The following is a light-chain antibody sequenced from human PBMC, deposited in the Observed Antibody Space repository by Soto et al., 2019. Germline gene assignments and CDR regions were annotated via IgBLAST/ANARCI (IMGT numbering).Light chain of an antibody. CDR3: QQYDRFPYT. CDR1: QSINSW. J-gene: IGKJ2*01. Sequence: DIQMTQSPSTLSASIGDTVIITCRASQSINSWLAWYQQKPGKAPKLLIHKASTLESGVPSRFSGSEFGTEFTLTISSLQPDDFATFYCQQYDRFPYTFGQGTKLEIK. V-gene: IGKV1-5*03. CDR2: KAS.